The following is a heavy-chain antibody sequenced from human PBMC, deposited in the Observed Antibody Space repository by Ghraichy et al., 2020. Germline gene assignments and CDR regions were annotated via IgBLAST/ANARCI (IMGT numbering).Heavy chain of an antibody. J-gene: IGHJ4*02. D-gene: IGHD1-7*01. V-gene: IGHV4-39*01. CDR3: ARRGGNYLEGYYFDY. CDR2: IYYSGTT. Sequence: SETLSLTCTVSGDSISGSNYYWGWIRQPPRKGLEWIGTIYYSGTTYYNPSLKSRVTMSVDTSKKQFSLNLNSVTAADTAVYFCARRGGNYLEGYYFDYWGQGTLVTVSS. CDR1: GDSISGSNYY.